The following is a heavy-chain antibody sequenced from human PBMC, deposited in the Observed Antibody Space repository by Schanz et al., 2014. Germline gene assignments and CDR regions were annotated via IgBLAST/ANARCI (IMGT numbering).Heavy chain of an antibody. V-gene: IGHV3-74*01. CDR1: GFTFNSYW. CDR3: AREGLGADY. D-gene: IGHD3-16*01. CDR2: INSDGSST. J-gene: IGHJ4*02. Sequence: VQLVESGGGLVKPGGSLRLSCAASGFTFNSYWMHWVRQAPGKGLVWVSRINSDGSSTNYADSVKGRFTISRDNAKNSLYLQVNRLRAEDTAVYYCAREGLGADYWGQGTLVTVSS.